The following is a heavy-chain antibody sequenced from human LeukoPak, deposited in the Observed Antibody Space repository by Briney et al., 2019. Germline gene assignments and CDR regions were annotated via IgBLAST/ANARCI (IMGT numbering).Heavy chain of an antibody. CDR2: IYSGGST. CDR1: GFTVSSNY. Sequence: GGSLRLSCAASGFTVSSNYMTWVRQAPGKGLEWVSVIYSGGSTYYADSVKGRFTLSRDNSKNTLFLQMNSLRAEDTAVYYCLVAFNYFDYWGQGTLVTVSS. D-gene: IGHD5-12*01. CDR3: LVAFNYFDY. V-gene: IGHV3-66*01. J-gene: IGHJ4*02.